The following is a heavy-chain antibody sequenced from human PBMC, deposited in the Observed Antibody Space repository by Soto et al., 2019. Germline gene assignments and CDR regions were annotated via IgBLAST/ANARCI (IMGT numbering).Heavy chain of an antibody. J-gene: IGHJ4*02. CDR2: ISWNSGSI. D-gene: IGHD6-13*01. CDR3: ARSPRDSSTWTTSLDY. Sequence: SLRLSCAASGFTFDDYAMHWVRQAPGKGLEWVSGISWNSGSIGYADSVKGRFTISRDNAKKSLYLQMNSLRPEDTALYYCARSPRDSSTWTTSLDYWGQGTLVTVSS. CDR1: GFTFDDYA. V-gene: IGHV3-9*01.